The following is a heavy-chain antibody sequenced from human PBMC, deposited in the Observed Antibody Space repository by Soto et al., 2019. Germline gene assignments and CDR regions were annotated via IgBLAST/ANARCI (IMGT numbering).Heavy chain of an antibody. CDR3: ARLYSGSCL. CDR2: INHSGST. D-gene: IGHD1-26*01. CDR1: GGSFSGYY. Sequence: SETLSLTCAVYGGSFSGYYWSWIRQPPGKGLEWIGEINHSGSTNYNPSLKSRVTISVDTSKNQFSLKLSSVTAADTAVYYCARLYSGSCLWGQGTLVTVSS. J-gene: IGHJ1*01. V-gene: IGHV4-34*01.